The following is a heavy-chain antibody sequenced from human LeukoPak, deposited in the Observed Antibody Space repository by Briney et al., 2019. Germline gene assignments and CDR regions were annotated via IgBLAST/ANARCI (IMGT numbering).Heavy chain of an antibody. J-gene: IGHJ4*02. Sequence: GGSLRLSCAASGFTFSNYAMSWVRQAPGKGLEWVSAISGSGGSTYYADSVKGRFTISRDNSKNPLYLQMNSLRAEDTAIYFCAKERPRYTSGWYAGPFDYWGQGTLVTVSS. D-gene: IGHD6-19*01. CDR3: AKERPRYTSGWYAGPFDY. CDR1: GFTFSNYA. CDR2: ISGSGGST. V-gene: IGHV3-23*01.